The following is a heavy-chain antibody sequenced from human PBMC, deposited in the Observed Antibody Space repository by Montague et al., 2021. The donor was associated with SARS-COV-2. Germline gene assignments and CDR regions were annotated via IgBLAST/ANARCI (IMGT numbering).Heavy chain of an antibody. CDR1: GASITTYY. CDR3: AREATSWFGELMGVWFDP. J-gene: IGHJ5*02. CDR2: IHTSGNT. V-gene: IGHV4-4*07. Sequence: SETLSLTCTVSGASITTYYWSRIRQSAGKGLEWIGRIHTSGNTNYNPTLRSRVTMSVDTSKNQFSLKLNSVTAADTAVYYCAREATSWFGELMGVWFDPWGQGTLVTVSS. D-gene: IGHD3-10*01.